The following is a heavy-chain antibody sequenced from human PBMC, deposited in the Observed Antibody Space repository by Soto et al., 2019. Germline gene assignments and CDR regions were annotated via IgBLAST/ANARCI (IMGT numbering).Heavy chain of an antibody. CDR3: GKAVWAAAGRLRWFDP. CDR1: GFTFSSYA. J-gene: IGHJ5*02. D-gene: IGHD6-13*01. Sequence: EVQLLESGGGLVQPGGSLRLSCAASGFTFSSYAMSWVRQAPGKGLEWVSAISGSGGSTYYADSVKGRFTISRDNSKNPLYLQMNSLGAEDTAVYYCGKAVWAAAGRLRWFDPWGQGTLVPVSS. V-gene: IGHV3-23*01. CDR2: ISGSGGST.